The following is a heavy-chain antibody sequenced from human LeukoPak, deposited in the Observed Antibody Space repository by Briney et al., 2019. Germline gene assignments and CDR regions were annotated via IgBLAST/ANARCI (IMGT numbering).Heavy chain of an antibody. CDR3: ARDLTYYYDSRGYYPDY. Sequence: GGSLRLSCAASGFTFSSYSMNWVRQAPGKGLEWVSSISSSSSYIYYADSVKGRFTISRDNAKNSLYLQMNSLRAEDTAVYYCARDLTYYYDSRGYYPDYWGQGTLVTVSS. V-gene: IGHV3-21*01. CDR1: GFTFSSYS. CDR2: ISSSSSYI. J-gene: IGHJ4*02. D-gene: IGHD3-22*01.